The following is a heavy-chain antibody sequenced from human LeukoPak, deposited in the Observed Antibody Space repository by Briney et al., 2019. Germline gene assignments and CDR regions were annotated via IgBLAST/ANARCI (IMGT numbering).Heavy chain of an antibody. CDR2: INAGNGNT. J-gene: IGHJ4*02. Sequence: ASVKVSCKASGHTFTSYAMHWVRQAPGQRLEWMGWINAGNGNTKYSQKFQGRVTITRDTSASTAYMELSSLRSEDTAVYYCAFADSSGYYFVLDYWGQGTLVTVSS. V-gene: IGHV1-3*01. CDR3: AFADSSGYYFVLDY. D-gene: IGHD3-22*01. CDR1: GHTFTSYA.